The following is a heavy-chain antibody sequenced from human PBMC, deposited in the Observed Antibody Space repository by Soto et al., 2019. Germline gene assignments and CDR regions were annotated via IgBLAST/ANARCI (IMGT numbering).Heavy chain of an antibody. D-gene: IGHD6-19*01. CDR3: AKDRGSSSGWDMDY. V-gene: IGHV3-30*18. CDR1: GFAFSRHG. Sequence: QVQLVESGGGVVQPGRSLRLSCAASGFAFSRHGMHWVRQAPGKGLEWVAVISSDGSHIEYADSVEGRFTISRDNSKNTLFLQMNSLRAEDTALYNCAKDRGSSSGWDMDYWGQGTLVAVSS. CDR2: ISSDGSHI. J-gene: IGHJ4*02.